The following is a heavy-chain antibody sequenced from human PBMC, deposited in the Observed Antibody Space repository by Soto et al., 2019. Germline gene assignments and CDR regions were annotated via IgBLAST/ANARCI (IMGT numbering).Heavy chain of an antibody. Sequence: PGGSLRLSCVGSGFTFTSYTMNWVRQAPGKGLEWVSYISSSGGTIYYADSVRGRFTISRDNAKNSLYLQMNSLRAEDTAVYYCARAPFLTGYLDYWGQGTLVTVSS. J-gene: IGHJ4*02. D-gene: IGHD3-9*01. V-gene: IGHV3-48*04. CDR3: ARAPFLTGYLDY. CDR2: ISSSGGTI. CDR1: GFTFTSYT.